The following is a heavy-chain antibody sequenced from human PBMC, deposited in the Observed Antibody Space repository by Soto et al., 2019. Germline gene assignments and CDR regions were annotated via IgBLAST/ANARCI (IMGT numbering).Heavy chain of an antibody. CDR2: ISGSGGGT. V-gene: IGHV3-23*01. Sequence: GGSLRLSCAASGFTFGSYWMSWVRQAPGKGLEWVSSISGSGGGTYYADSVKGRFTFSRDNSKNTLYLQMNSLRAEDTAVYYCAKFGMATSKRSPPYYIDYWGQGALVTVSS. CDR1: GFTFGSYW. D-gene: IGHD3-16*01. CDR3: AKFGMATSKRSPPYYIDY. J-gene: IGHJ4*02.